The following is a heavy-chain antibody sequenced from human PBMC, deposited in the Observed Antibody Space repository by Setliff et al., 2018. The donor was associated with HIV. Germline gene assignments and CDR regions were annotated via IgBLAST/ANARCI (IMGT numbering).Heavy chain of an antibody. CDR2: INQNGREK. CDR3: ARDDKWAFDY. Sequence: PGGSLRLSCAASGFTSGFTFTNYWMSWVRQAPGKGLEWVANINQNGREKYYVDSVKGRFTISRDNAKDSLYLQMNSLRGEDTAVYFCARDDKWAFDYWGQGTQVTVSS. V-gene: IGHV3-7*01. CDR1: GFTSGFTFTNYW. D-gene: IGHD1-26*01. J-gene: IGHJ4*02.